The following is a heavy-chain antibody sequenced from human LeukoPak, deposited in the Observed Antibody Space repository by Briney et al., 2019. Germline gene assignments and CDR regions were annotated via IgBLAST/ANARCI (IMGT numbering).Heavy chain of an antibody. CDR3: AREGTLGIYFDY. D-gene: IGHD3-3*02. Sequence: GGSLRLSCAASGFTLSSYAMHWVRQAPGTGLEWVAVISYDGSNKYYADSVKGRFTISRDNSKNTLYLQMNSLRAEDTAVYYCAREGTLGIYFDYWGQGTLVTVSS. CDR2: ISYDGSNK. V-gene: IGHV3-30-3*01. J-gene: IGHJ4*02. CDR1: GFTLSSYA.